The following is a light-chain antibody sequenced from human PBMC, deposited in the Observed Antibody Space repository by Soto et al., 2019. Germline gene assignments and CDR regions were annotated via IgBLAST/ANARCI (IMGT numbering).Light chain of an antibody. CDR3: QQYGNSPQT. CDR1: QGIGDT. Sequence: VVRQSPATLAVSQGEGATLSCRASQGIGDTLAWYQHKPGQTPRLLIYDTSTRATGIPDRFSGSGSGTDFTLTISRLEPEDFAVYYCQQYGNSPQTFGQGTKVDIK. V-gene: IGKV3-20*01. CDR2: DTS. J-gene: IGKJ1*01.